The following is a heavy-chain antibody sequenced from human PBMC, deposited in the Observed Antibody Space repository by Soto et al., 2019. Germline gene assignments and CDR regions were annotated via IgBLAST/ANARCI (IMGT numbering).Heavy chain of an antibody. Sequence: SVKVSCKASGGTFSSYAISWVRQAPGQGLEWMRGIIPIFGTANYAQKFQGRVTITADESTSTACMELSSLRSEDTAVYYCARVGIAAAEESVFDYWGQGXLVTVYS. CDR1: GGTFSSYA. CDR3: ARVGIAAAEESVFDY. V-gene: IGHV1-69*13. CDR2: IIPIFGTA. D-gene: IGHD6-13*01. J-gene: IGHJ4*02.